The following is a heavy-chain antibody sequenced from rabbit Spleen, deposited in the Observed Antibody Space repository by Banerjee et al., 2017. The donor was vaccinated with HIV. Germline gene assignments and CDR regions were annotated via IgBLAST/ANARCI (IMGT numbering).Heavy chain of an antibody. CDR2: IYTGRGGT. V-gene: IGHV1S7*01. CDR1: GFDFSSYS. D-gene: IGHD2-1*01. Sequence: QLKETGGGLVQPGGSLTLSCKTSGFDFSSYSMSWVRQAPGKGLEWIGAIYTGRGGTDYANWVNGRFTISSDNAQYTVDLQMNSLTAADTATYFCARYYVFYGMDLWGPGTLVPS. J-gene: IGHJ6*01. CDR3: ARYYVFYGMDL.